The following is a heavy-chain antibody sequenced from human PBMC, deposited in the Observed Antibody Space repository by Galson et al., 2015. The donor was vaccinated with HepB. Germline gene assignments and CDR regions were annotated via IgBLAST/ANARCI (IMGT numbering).Heavy chain of an antibody. CDR2: IYYSGST. D-gene: IGHD3-16*02. J-gene: IGHJ5*02. CDR3: ARVGWYDYVWGSYRYPNWFDP. Sequence: LSLTCTVSGGSISSGDYYWSWIRQPPGKGLEWIGYIYYSGSTYNNPSLKSRVTISVDTSKNQFSLKLSSVTAADTAVYYCARVGWYDYVWGSYRYPNWFDPWGQGTLVAVSS. V-gene: IGHV4-30-4*01. CDR1: GGSISSGDYY.